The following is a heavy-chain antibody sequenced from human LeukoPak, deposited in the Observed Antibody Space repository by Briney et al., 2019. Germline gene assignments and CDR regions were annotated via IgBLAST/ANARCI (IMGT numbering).Heavy chain of an antibody. CDR1: GYTFTGYY. V-gene: IGHV1-2*02. D-gene: IGHD5-24*01. J-gene: IGHJ4*02. CDR2: INPNSGGT. CDR3: ARGPKEDKRWLQLGVFDY. Sequence: ASVKVSCKASGYTFTGYYMHWVRQAPGQGLEWMGWINPNSGGTNYAQKFQGRVTMTRDTSISTAYMELSRLRSDDTAVYYCARGPKEDKRWLQLGVFDYWGQGTLVTVSS.